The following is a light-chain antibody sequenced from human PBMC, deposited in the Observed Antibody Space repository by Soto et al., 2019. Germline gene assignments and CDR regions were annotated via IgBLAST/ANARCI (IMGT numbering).Light chain of an antibody. CDR2: DVF. Sequence: QSVLTQPRSVSGSPGQSVTISCSGTSSDVGAYNYVSWYQQHPGKAPKLMIFDVFKRPSGVPDRFSGFKSGNTASLTISGLQAEDEDDYYCCSYAGSYTLVFGGGSKLNVL. J-gene: IGLJ3*02. V-gene: IGLV2-11*01. CDR1: SSDVGAYNY. CDR3: CSYAGSYTLV.